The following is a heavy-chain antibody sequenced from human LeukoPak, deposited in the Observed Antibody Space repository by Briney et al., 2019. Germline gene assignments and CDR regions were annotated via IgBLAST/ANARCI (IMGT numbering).Heavy chain of an antibody. CDR2: IYYSGST. J-gene: IGHJ4*02. CDR3: ARGGDYGGYSAGSTNFDY. Sequence: SETLSLTCTVSGGSISNYYWSWIRQPPGKGLEWIGYIYYSGSTNYNPSLKSRVTISVDTSNNQFSLKLSSVTAADTAVYYCARGGDYGGYSAGSTNFDYWGQGTLVTVSS. D-gene: IGHD4-23*01. V-gene: IGHV4-59*12. CDR1: GGSISNYY.